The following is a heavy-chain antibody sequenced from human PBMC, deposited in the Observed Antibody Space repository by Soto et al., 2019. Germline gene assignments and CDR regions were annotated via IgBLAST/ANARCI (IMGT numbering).Heavy chain of an antibody. CDR3: ASGHEYGGNSDAFEV. CDR1: GGTFRTES. CDR2: ILPFFGTA. J-gene: IGHJ3*01. V-gene: IGHV1-69*13. Sequence: QVHLVQSGAEVKKPGSSVKVSCKYSGGTFRTESINWVRQAPGQGLEWMGGILPFFGTADYAPRFQGRVTITAYGATTTAYMELSSRTSQDTAVYFCASGHEYGGNSDAFEVWGQGTMVTVSS. D-gene: IGHD4-17*01.